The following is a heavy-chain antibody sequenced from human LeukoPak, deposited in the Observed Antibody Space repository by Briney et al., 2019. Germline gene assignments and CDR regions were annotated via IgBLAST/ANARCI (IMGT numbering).Heavy chain of an antibody. CDR3: ARDTIGQQWLVPY. Sequence: GGSLRLSCAASGFTFSDYYMSWIRQAPGKGLEWVSYISSGGSTIYYADSVKGRFTISRDNAKNSLYLQMNSLKAEDTAVYYCARDTIGQQWLVPYWGQGTLVTVSS. V-gene: IGHV3-11*04. CDR1: GFTFSDYY. D-gene: IGHD6-19*01. J-gene: IGHJ4*02. CDR2: ISSGGSTI.